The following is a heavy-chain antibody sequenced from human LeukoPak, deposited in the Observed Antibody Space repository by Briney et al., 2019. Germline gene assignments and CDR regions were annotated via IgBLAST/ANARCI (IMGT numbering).Heavy chain of an antibody. J-gene: IGHJ4*02. CDR3: ARAWDPVVPAAVIDY. D-gene: IGHD2-2*01. V-gene: IGHV1-2*02. CDR1: GYTFTGYY. CDR2: INPNSGGT. Sequence: ASVKVSCKASGYTFTGYYMHWVRQAPGQGLEWMGWINPNSGGTNYAQKFQGRVTMTRDTSISTAYMELRRLRSDDTAVYYWARAWDPVVPAAVIDYWGQGTLVTVSS.